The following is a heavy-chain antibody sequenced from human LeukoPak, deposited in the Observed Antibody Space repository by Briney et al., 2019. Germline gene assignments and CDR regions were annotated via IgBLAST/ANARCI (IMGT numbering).Heavy chain of an antibody. V-gene: IGHV1-69*13. CDR1: GYTFTNYG. D-gene: IGHD4-17*01. CDR2: IIPIFGTA. Sequence: SVRVSCKASGYTFTNYGINWVRQAPGQGLEWMGGIIPIFGTANYAQKFQGRVTITADESTSTAYMELSSLRSEDTAVYYCARGTTVTTPHWFDPWGQGTLVTVSS. J-gene: IGHJ5*02. CDR3: ARGTTVTTPHWFDP.